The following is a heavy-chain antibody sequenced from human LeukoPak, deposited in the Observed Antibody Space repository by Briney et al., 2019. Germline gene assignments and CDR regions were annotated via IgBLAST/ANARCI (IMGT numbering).Heavy chain of an antibody. J-gene: IGHJ4*02. CDR1: GFTFSTNS. CDR2: ITSSSSLI. D-gene: IGHD6-19*01. CDR3: VTDGAVTGD. V-gene: IGHV3-48*04. Sequence: PGGSLRLSCATSGFTFSTNSMNWVRQAPGKGLEWLSYITSSSSLIYYADSVKGRFTISRDNAKNSLYLQMNSLRAEDTAVYYCVTDGAVTGDWGQGTLVTVSS.